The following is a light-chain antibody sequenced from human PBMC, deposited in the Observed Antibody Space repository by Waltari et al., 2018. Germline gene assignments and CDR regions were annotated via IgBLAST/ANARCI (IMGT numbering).Light chain of an antibody. Sequence: DIVLTQSPLSLPVTPGEPAASSCRASQILLNENGNNYLDWYLQKPGQSPQLLIYLGSTRSSVVPDRFSGSGSGTDFPLKISRVEAEDVVIYYFMQALPGSVGQGTKLEI. CDR3: MQALPGS. CDR1: QILLNENGNNY. V-gene: IGKV2-28*01. CDR2: LGS. J-gene: IGKJ2*01.